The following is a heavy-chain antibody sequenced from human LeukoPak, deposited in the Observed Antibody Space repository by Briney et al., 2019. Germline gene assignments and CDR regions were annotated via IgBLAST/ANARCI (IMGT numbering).Heavy chain of an antibody. V-gene: IGHV1-24*01. CDR3: VTMQQDFFDSRGPFDF. D-gene: IGHD3-22*01. Sequence: GASVKVSCKVSDRTLNQIALHWVRQAPGKGPEWMGGYDPEDGKTIYAQKFQGRVTMTEDASTETAYMELSSLRTDDVAVYFCVTMQQDFFDSRGPFDFWGQGSLVTVSS. CDR1: DRTLNQIA. CDR2: YDPEDGKT. J-gene: IGHJ4*02.